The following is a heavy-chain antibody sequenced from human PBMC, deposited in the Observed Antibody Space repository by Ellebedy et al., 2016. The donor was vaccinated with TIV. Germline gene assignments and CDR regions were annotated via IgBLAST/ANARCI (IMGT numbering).Heavy chain of an antibody. CDR3: ARGSIPRYSDWRGDNYLYALDV. CDR1: GGTFGRYT. CDR2: IIPIFDTS. V-gene: IGHV1-69*13. Sequence: SVKVSCKASGGTFGRYTISWVRQAPGEGVEWMGGIIPIFDTSYYSQKFQGRVTLTADGNTSTAHMELSSMRSEDTAVYFYARGSIPRYSDWRGDNYLYALDVWGQGTTITVSS. D-gene: IGHD3-9*01. J-gene: IGHJ6*02.